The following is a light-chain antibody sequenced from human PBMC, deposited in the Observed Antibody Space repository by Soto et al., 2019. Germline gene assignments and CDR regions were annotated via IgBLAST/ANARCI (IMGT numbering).Light chain of an antibody. Sequence: DIQFTQSPSFLSASVGDRVTMTCRASQGISTYLAWYQQKPGKAPKLLIYAASTLQSGVPSRFSGSGSGTEFALAISSLQPEDFATYYCQQLITYPQTFGQGTKVDI. J-gene: IGKJ1*01. CDR2: AAS. CDR3: QQLITYPQT. CDR1: QGISTY. V-gene: IGKV1-9*01.